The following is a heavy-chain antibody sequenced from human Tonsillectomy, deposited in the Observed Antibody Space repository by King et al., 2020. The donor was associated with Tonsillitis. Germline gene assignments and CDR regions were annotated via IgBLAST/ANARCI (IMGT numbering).Heavy chain of an antibody. CDR3: ARPGYSGYGDVLYFDY. CDR2: IYPGDSDT. J-gene: IGHJ4*02. V-gene: IGHV5-51*01. D-gene: IGHD5-12*01. CDR1: GYSFTSYW. Sequence: VQLVESGAEVKKPGESLKISCKGSGYSFTSYWIGWVRQMPGKGLEWMGIIYPGDSDTRYSPSFQGQVTISADKSISTAYLQWSSLKASDTAVYYCARPGYSGYGDVLYFDYWGQGTLVTVSS.